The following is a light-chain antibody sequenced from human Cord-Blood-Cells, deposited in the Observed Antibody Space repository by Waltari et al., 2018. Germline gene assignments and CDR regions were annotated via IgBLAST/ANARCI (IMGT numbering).Light chain of an antibody. J-gene: IGKJ4*01. CDR3: QQYGSSPLT. V-gene: IGKV3-20*01. Sequence: ENVLTQSPGTLTFPPGERATLSCRASQSVSSSYLAWYQQKPGQAPRLLIYGASSRATGIPDRFSGSGSGTDFTLTISRLEPEDFAVYYCQQYGSSPLTFGGGTKVEIK. CDR2: GAS. CDR1: QSVSSSY.